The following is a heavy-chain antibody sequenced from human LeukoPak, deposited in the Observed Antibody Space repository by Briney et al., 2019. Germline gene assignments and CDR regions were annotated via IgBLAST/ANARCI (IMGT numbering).Heavy chain of an antibody. CDR1: GFTFTTYS. CDR2: TYTGGNS. CDR3: ARGGRGSAAVVAPRSFDI. D-gene: IGHD3-22*01. Sequence: GGSLRLSCAASGFTFTTYSMNWVRQAPGKGLEWVSVTYTGGNSYYADSVKGRFIISRDISKNTLYLQMNSLRAEDSALYYCARGGRGSAAVVAPRSFDIWGQGTMVTVSS. J-gene: IGHJ3*02. V-gene: IGHV3-53*01.